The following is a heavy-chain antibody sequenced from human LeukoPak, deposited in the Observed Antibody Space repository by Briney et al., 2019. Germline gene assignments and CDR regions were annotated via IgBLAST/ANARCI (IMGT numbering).Heavy chain of an antibody. CDR3: ARQVSAASDI. Sequence: GESLKISCKGYGYSFSSYWIGCVRQMPGKGLEWMGIIYPADSDTKYSPSFQGQVTISADKSISTAYLQWSSLKASDTAMYYCARQVSAASDIWGQGTMVIVSS. D-gene: IGHD2-2*01. J-gene: IGHJ3*02. CDR2: IYPADSDT. CDR1: GYSFSSYW. V-gene: IGHV5-51*01.